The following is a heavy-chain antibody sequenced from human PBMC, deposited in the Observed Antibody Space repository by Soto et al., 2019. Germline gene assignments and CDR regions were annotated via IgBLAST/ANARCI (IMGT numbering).Heavy chain of an antibody. Sequence: SDTLSQTFNCSGCTIRTSSYNRSWRRHPPGKRLEWIGSIYYRGSTYYNTSLKNRVTISVDTYKKQFSLKQSSMTAADTSVYYCACIFSGGYGYGFYYYGMDVWGQGTTVTVSS. CDR3: ACIFSGGYGYGFYYYGMDV. CDR2: IYYRGST. CDR1: GCTIRTSSYN. V-gene: IGHV4-39*01. J-gene: IGHJ6*02. D-gene: IGHD5-18*01.